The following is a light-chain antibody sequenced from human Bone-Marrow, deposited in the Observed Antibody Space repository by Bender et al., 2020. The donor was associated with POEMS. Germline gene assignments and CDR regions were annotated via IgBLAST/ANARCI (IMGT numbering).Light chain of an antibody. CDR3: SSYTTSGTYV. V-gene: IGLV2-14*03. CDR2: DVT. CDR1: SSDVGRYNH. Sequence: QSALTQPASVSGSPGQSITISCTGTSSDVGRYNHVSWYQQRPGKAPKLIISDVTNRPSGVSTRFSGSKSVNSASLTISGLQAEDEADYHCSSYTTSGTYVFGTGTKVTVL. J-gene: IGLJ1*01.